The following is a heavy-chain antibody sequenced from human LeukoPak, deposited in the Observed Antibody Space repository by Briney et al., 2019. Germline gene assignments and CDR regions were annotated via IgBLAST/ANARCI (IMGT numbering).Heavy chain of an antibody. V-gene: IGHV3-23*01. J-gene: IGHJ4*02. CDR1: GFTFSAYA. D-gene: IGHD4-23*01. Sequence: PGGSLRLSCAASGFTFSAYAMTWVRQAPGKGLEWVSAVGGGGHSYYADSVKGRFTISRDNSKNTVNLQMNSLRADDTAVYYCAKNGGDAYGTGRFDNWGQGTLVTVSS. CDR2: VGGGGHS. CDR3: AKNGGDAYGTGRFDN.